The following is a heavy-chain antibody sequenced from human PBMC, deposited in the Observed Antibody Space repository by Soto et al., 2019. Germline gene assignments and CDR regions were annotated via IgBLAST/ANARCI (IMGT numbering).Heavy chain of an antibody. CDR3: ARQYLAYDSSGYYVSDYYYGMDV. CDR2: IYYSGST. CDR1: GGSISSGGYY. J-gene: IGHJ6*02. V-gene: IGHV4-31*03. Sequence: SETLSLTCTVSGGSISSGGYYWSWIRQHPGKGLEWIGYIYYSGSTYYNPSLKSRVTISVDTSKNQFSLKLSSVTAADTAVYYCARQYLAYDSSGYYVSDYYYGMDVWGQGTPVTVSS. D-gene: IGHD3-22*01.